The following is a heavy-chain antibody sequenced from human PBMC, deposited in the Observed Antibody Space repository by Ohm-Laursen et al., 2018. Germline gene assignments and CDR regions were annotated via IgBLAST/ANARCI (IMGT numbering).Heavy chain of an antibody. CDR3: AKGVSGSRWGYFDY. J-gene: IGHJ4*03. D-gene: IGHD3-10*01. V-gene: IGHV3-23*01. CDR1: GFTVRNNY. Sequence: SLRLSCAASGFTVRNNYMSWVRQAPGKGLEWVSLISGSGGSTYYADPVKGRFTISRDNSKNTLYLQMNSLRAEDRAVYYCAKGVSGSRWGYFDYWGQGTTVTVSS. CDR2: ISGSGGST.